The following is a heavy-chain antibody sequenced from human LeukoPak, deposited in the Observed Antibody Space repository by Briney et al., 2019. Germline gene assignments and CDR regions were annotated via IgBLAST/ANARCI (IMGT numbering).Heavy chain of an antibody. J-gene: IGHJ3*02. CDR1: GLTFSSSG. D-gene: IGHD7-27*01. V-gene: IGHV3-23*01. CDR3: AKFDTNWGAFDI. CDR2: ISGSGGNT. Sequence: GGSLRLSCAASGLTFSSSGMTWVRQAPGKGLERVSGISGSGGNTYSADSVKGRFTISRDNSKSTLYLQMKSLRAEDTAVYYCAKFDTNWGAFDIWGQGTMVTVSS.